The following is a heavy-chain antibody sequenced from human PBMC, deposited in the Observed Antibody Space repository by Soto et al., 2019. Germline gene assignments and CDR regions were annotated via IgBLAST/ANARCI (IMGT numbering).Heavy chain of an antibody. V-gene: IGHV1-8*01. Sequence: ASVKVSCKASGDTFTTYDINWVRQATGHGLEWMGWINPNSGNIGYAQRFQGRVTMTRDTAIRTAYIEVSSLRSDDTAVYYCARGRASGSYYLLDYWGQGTLVTVSS. D-gene: IGHD3-10*01. CDR3: ARGRASGSYYLLDY. J-gene: IGHJ4*02. CDR1: GDTFTTYD. CDR2: INPNSGNI.